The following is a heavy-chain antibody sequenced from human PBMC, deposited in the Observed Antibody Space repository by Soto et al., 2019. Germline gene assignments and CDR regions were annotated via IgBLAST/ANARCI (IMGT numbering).Heavy chain of an antibody. V-gene: IGHV1-8*01. Sequence: ASVKVSCKASGYTFTSYDIKWVRQATGQGLEWMGWMNPNSGNTGYAQKFQGRVTMTRNTSISTAYMELSSLRSEDTAVYYCARGQYYDFWSGYSSYYYMDVWGKGTTVTVSS. CDR3: ARGQYYDFWSGYSSYYYMDV. J-gene: IGHJ6*03. D-gene: IGHD3-3*01. CDR2: MNPNSGNT. CDR1: GYTFTSYD.